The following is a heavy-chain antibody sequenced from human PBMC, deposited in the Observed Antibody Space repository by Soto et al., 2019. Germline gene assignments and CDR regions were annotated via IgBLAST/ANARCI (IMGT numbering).Heavy chain of an antibody. CDR2: IYYSGST. Sequence: QLQLQESGPGLVKPSETLSLTCTVSGGSISSSSYYWGWIRQPPGKGLEWIGSIYYSGSTYYNPSLKSRVTISVDTSKNQFSLKLSSVTAADTAVYYCARWYSGSYYDEKNFDYWGQGTLVTVSS. V-gene: IGHV4-39*01. D-gene: IGHD1-26*01. CDR1: GGSISSSSYY. CDR3: ARWYSGSYYDEKNFDY. J-gene: IGHJ4*02.